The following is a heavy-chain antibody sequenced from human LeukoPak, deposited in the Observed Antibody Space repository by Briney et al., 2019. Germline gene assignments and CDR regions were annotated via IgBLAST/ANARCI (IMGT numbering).Heavy chain of an antibody. V-gene: IGHV4-30-4*01. J-gene: IGHJ5*02. D-gene: IGHD3-10*01. CDR3: GRVGVWFGERTNWFDP. CDR1: GGSISSGDYY. CDR2: IYYSGST. Sequence: PSQTLSLTCTVSGGSISSGDYYWSWIRQPPGKGLEWIGYIYYSGSTYYNPSLKSRVTISVDTSKNQFSLKLSSVTAANTAVYYCGRVGVWFGERTNWFDPWGQGTLVTVSS.